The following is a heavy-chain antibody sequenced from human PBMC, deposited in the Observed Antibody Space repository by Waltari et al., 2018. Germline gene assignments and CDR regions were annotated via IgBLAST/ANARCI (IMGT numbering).Heavy chain of an antibody. CDR2: INHSGST. J-gene: IGHJ3*02. V-gene: IGHV4-34*01. D-gene: IGHD6-6*01. Sequence: QVQLQQWGAGLLKPSETLSLTCAVHGGSFSGSYWRWILKPPGKGLEWIGEINHSGSTNYNPSLKSRVTISVDTSKNQFSLKLSSVTAADTAVYYCARLPLYSSSSAAFDIWGQGTMVTVSS. CDR3: ARLPLYSSSSAAFDI. CDR1: GGSFSGSY.